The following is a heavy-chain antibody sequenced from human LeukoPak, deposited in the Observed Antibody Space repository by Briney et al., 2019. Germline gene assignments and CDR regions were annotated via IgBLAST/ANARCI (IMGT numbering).Heavy chain of an antibody. CDR2: ISAYNGNT. D-gene: IGHD2-15*01. V-gene: IGHV1-18*01. J-gene: IGHJ5*02. CDR1: GYTFTSYG. Sequence: ASVKVSCKASGYTFTSYGISWVRQAPGQGLEWMGWISAYNGNTNYAQKLQGRVTMTTDTSTSTAYMELSSLRSEDTAVYYCATGVNSCSGGSCYLNWFDPWGQGTLVTVSS. CDR3: ATGVNSCSGGSCYLNWFDP.